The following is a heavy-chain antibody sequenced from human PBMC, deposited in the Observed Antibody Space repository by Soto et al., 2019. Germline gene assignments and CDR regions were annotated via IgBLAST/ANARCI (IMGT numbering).Heavy chain of an antibody. CDR2: INQDGSEK. Sequence: EAQLVESGGALVQPGGSLRLSCAASGFTFSTYYMTWVRQAPGKGLQWVASINQDGSEKYSVDSVKGRFTISRDNGKNSVYLQLNSIRVEDTAVYYCAGYGGESWGHGTKVTVP. CDR3: AGYGGES. J-gene: IGHJ6*01. D-gene: IGHD3-10*01. V-gene: IGHV3-7*05. CDR1: GFTFSTYY.